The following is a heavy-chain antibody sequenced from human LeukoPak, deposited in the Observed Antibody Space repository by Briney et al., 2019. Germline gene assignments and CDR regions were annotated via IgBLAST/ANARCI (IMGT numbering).Heavy chain of an antibody. D-gene: IGHD3-10*01. V-gene: IGHV3-23*01. Sequence: GGSLRLSCATSGFTFTSYAMTWVRQAPGKGLEWVSGISGSGYSAYYADSVKGRFTISRDNSKNTVNLQMNSLRIEDTAVYYCARASLPDGEVTSSLAYWGQGALVTVSS. CDR1: GFTFTSYA. CDR3: ARASLPDGEVTSSLAY. CDR2: ISGSGYSA. J-gene: IGHJ4*02.